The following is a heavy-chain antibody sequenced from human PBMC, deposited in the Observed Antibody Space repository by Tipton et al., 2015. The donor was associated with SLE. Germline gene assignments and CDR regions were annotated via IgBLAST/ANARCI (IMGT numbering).Heavy chain of an antibody. CDR2: VYSTGKT. CDR3: ARDSITMVQGDTVSLSWLDP. V-gene: IGHV4-4*07. D-gene: IGHD3-10*01. CDR1: GGSISGYY. J-gene: IGHJ5*02. Sequence: TLSLTCTVSGGSISGYYWNWIRQPAGKGLEWIGRVYSTGKTIYNPSLKSRVTISVNTSKNHFSLKLSSVTAADTAVYYCARDSITMVQGDTVSLSWLDPWGQGTLVTVSS.